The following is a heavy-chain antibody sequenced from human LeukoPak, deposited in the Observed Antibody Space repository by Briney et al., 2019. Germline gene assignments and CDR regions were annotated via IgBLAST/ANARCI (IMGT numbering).Heavy chain of an antibody. D-gene: IGHD3-10*01. CDR2: ISSSSSTI. J-gene: IGHJ5*02. V-gene: IGHV3-48*04. CDR3: AILWLGEFRGP. Sequence: PGGSLRLSCAASGFTFSSYSMNWVRQAPGKGLEWVSYISSSSSTIYYADSVKGRFTISRDNAKNSLYLQMNSLRAEDTAVYYCAILWLGEFRGPWGQGTLVTVSS. CDR1: GFTFSSYS.